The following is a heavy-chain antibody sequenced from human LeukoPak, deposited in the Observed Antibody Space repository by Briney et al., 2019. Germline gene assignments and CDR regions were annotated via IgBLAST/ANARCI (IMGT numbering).Heavy chain of an antibody. V-gene: IGHV1-18*01. Sequence: ASVKVSCKASGYTFTSYGISWVRQAPGQGLEWMGRISAYNGNTNYAQKLQGRVTMTTDTSTSTAYMELRSLRSDDTAVYYCARGAFPRIAVAGTIDYWGQGTLVTVSS. D-gene: IGHD6-19*01. J-gene: IGHJ4*02. CDR1: GYTFTSYG. CDR3: ARGAFPRIAVAGTIDY. CDR2: ISAYNGNT.